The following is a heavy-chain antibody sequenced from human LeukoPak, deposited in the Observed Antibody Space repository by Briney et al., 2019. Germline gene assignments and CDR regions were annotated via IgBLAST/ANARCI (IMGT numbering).Heavy chain of an antibody. Sequence: GASVKVSCKASGYTFTGYYMHWVRQAPGQGREGMGWINPNSGGTNYAQKFQGRVTITRDTSISTAYMELSRLRSDDTAVYYCARDSGYDFWSGYGANWFDHWGQGTLVTVSS. CDR1: GYTFTGYY. V-gene: IGHV1-2*02. D-gene: IGHD3-3*01. J-gene: IGHJ5*02. CDR3: ARDSGYDFWSGYGANWFDH. CDR2: INPNSGGT.